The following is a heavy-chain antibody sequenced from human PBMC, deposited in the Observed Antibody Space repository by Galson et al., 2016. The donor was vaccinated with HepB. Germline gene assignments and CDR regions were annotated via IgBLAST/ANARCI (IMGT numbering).Heavy chain of an antibody. V-gene: IGHV3-30*18. J-gene: IGHJ6*03. CDR2: ISFDGNNK. Sequence: PLRLSCAASGFTFNSYGMHWVRQAPGKGLEWLAFISFDGNNKDYADSVKGRFTISRDKSTKTLYLHMNSLRVEDTALYYCAKDSRGYWAYYHYYYMDVWGKGTTVTVSS. CDR3: AKDSRGYWAYYHYYYMDV. CDR1: GFTFNSYG. D-gene: IGHD5-18*01.